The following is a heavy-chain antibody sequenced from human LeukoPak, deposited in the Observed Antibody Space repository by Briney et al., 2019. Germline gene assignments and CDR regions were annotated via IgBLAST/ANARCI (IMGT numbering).Heavy chain of an antibody. V-gene: IGHV4-59*11. D-gene: IGHD6-6*01. Sequence: SETLSLTCTVSGGSISSHYWSWIRQPPGKGLEWIGYIYYSGSTNYNPSLKSRVTISVDTSKNQFPLKLSSVTAADTAVYYCARADSSSPNWFDPWGQGTLVTVSS. CDR2: IYYSGST. CDR3: ARADSSSPNWFDP. CDR1: GGSISSHY. J-gene: IGHJ5*02.